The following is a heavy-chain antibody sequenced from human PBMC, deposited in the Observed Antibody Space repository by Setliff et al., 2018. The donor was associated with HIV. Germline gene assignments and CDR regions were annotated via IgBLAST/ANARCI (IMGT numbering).Heavy chain of an antibody. D-gene: IGHD3-9*01. CDR2: ISSSGSTI. CDR3: ARVYYDLLTAEAANFDY. J-gene: IGHJ4*02. V-gene: IGHV3-48*04. CDR1: GFTFSSYT. Sequence: LRLSCAASGFTFSSYTMNWVRQAPGKGLDWVSYISSSGSTIYYADSVKGRFTVYRDNTKNSLYLQMNILRTEDTAVYYCARVYYDLLTAEAANFDYWGQGTLVTVSS.